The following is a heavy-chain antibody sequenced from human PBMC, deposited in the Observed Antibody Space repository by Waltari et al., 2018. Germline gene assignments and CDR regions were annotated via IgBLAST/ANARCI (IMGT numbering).Heavy chain of an antibody. J-gene: IGHJ4*02. CDR1: GYTFGNDW. Sequence: EVQLVQSGAEVKKPGQSLKISCKCSGYTFGNDWIIWVRQMPGKGLEWMGIIYPGESNTRYSPSFQGHVTISADKSINTAYLQWSSLKASDSAMYYCAGGGVMIQGIIWGQGTLLTVSS. V-gene: IGHV5-51*01. CDR2: IYPGESNT. D-gene: IGHD3-10*01. CDR3: AGGGVMIQGII.